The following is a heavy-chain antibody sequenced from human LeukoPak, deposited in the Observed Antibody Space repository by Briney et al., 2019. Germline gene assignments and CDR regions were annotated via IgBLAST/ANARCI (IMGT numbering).Heavy chain of an antibody. J-gene: IGHJ4*02. CDR2: IYHSGST. CDR3: ARLTPCGDYSGGDY. D-gene: IGHD4-17*01. CDR1: GYSISSGYY. V-gene: IGHV4-38-2*02. Sequence: PSETLSLTCTVSGYSISSGYYWGWIRQPPGKGLEWIGSIYHSGSTYYNPSLKSRVTISVDTSKNQFSLKLSSVTAADTAVYYCARLTPCGDYSGGDYWGQGTLVTVSS.